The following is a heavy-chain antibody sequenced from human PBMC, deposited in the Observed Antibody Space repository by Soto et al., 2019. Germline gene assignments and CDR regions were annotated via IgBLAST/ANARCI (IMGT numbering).Heavy chain of an antibody. CDR1: GGSINRSF. Sequence: QVQLQESGPGLVKPSETLSLTCSVAGGSINRSFWSWLRQSPGKGLEWIGYIYSSGSTSYNPSLKSRVTMSVDASNNQFYLNLRSVTAADTAVYYCARHADYYCYFENWGQGTLVTVSA. J-gene: IGHJ4*02. CDR2: IYSSGST. CDR3: ARHADYYCYFEN. D-gene: IGHD3-10*01. V-gene: IGHV4-59*08.